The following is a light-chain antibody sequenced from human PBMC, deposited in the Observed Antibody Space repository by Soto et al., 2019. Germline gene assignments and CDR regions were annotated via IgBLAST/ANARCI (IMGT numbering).Light chain of an antibody. V-gene: IGLV2-14*03. CDR1: SSDVGAYDY. CDR2: EVS. CDR3: SSFTRSSTRV. Sequence: QSVLTQPASVSGSPGQSIAISCTGTSSDVGAYDYVSWYQQHPDKAPKLMIYEVSNRPSGVSNRFSGSKSFNTATLTISGLQAEDEADYYCSSFTRSSTRVFGTGTKVTVL. J-gene: IGLJ1*01.